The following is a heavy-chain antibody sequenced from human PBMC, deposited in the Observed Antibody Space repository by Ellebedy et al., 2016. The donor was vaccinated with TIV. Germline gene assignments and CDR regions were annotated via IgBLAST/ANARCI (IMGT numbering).Heavy chain of an antibody. CDR3: VRDRMGATKTFDM. D-gene: IGHD5-24*01. V-gene: IGHV3-74*01. CDR2: INVDANRI. J-gene: IGHJ3*02. CDR1: GFTFTNYE. Sequence: GESLKISCAASGFTFTNYEIHWVRQGPGKGLVWVSHINVDANRITYADSVKGRFAISRDIARNTLFLQMDSLRAEDTDAYYCVRDRMGATKTFDMWGQGTMVTVSS.